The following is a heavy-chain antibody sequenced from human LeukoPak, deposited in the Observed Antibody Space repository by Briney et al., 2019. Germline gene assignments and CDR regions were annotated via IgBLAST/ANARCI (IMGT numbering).Heavy chain of an antibody. D-gene: IGHD3-22*01. J-gene: IGHJ6*02. CDR3: ARHGVYYDSSGYYQNYYYYGMDV. V-gene: IGHV5-51*01. CDR2: IYPGDSDT. CDR1: GYSFTTYW. Sequence: GESLKISCHGSGYSFTTYWIGWVRQMPGKGLEWMGIIYPGDSDTRYSPSLQGQVTISADKSISTAYLQWSSLKASDTAMYYCARHGVYYDSSGYYQNYYYYGMDVWGQGTTVTVSS.